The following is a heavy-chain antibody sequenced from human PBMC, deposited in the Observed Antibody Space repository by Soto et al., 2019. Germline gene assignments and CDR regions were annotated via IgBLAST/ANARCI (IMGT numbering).Heavy chain of an antibody. V-gene: IGHV3-74*01. J-gene: IGHJ4*02. CDR2: INGDGRNT. D-gene: IGHD6-25*01. Sequence: GGSLRLSCAASGFIFSSYWMHWVRQAPGKGPVWVGRINGDGRNTRYTDSVKGRFTISRDNAKNTLYLQMDSLRAEDTAVYYCAKRSPYSSGWHSPIFDYWGQGALVTVSS. CDR3: AKRSPYSSGWHSPIFDY. CDR1: GFIFSSYW.